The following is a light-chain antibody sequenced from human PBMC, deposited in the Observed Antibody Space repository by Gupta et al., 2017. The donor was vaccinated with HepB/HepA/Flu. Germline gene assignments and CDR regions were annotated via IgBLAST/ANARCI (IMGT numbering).Light chain of an antibody. CDR3: QQYGNLPLT. CDR2: DTS. J-gene: IGKJ4*01. CDR1: QDIGIS. Sequence: DIQMTQSPSSLSASLGDRVTITCQASQDIGISLNWYQQKPGTAPKLLIYDTSNLEIGVPSRFGGGGSGTDFSVTISSLQPEDIATYYCQQYGNLPLTFGGGTKFEI. V-gene: IGKV1-33*01.